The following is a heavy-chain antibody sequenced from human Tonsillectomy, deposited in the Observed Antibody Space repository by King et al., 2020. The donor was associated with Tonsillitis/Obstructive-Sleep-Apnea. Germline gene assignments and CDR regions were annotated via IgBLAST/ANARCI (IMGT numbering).Heavy chain of an antibody. CDR2: INPNSGGT. CDR1: GYTFTGYY. CDR3: ASAGYCSGGSCYKTY. J-gene: IGHJ4*02. D-gene: IGHD2-15*01. V-gene: IGHV1-2*02. Sequence: QLVQSGAEVKKPGASVKVSCKASGYTFTGYYMHWVRQAPGQGLEWMGWINPNSGGTNYAQKFQGRVTMTRNTSISTAYMELSRLRSDDTAVYYCASAGYCSGGSCYKTYWGQGTLVTVSS.